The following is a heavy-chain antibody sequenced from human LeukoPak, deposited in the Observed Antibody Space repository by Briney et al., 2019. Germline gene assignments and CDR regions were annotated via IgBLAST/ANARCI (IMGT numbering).Heavy chain of an antibody. D-gene: IGHD4-17*01. J-gene: IGHJ4*02. CDR2: ISYDGSNK. CDR3: ASGNPNGDLLLDY. Sequence: GRSLRLSCAASGFTFSSYGMHWVRQAPGKGLEWVAVISYDGSNKYYADSVKGRFTISRDNSKNTLYLQMNSLRAEDTAVYYCASGNPNGDLLLDYWGQGTLVTVSS. V-gene: IGHV3-30*03. CDR1: GFTFSSYG.